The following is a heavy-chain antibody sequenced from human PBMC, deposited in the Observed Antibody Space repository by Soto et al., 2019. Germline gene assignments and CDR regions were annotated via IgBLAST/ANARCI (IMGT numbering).Heavy chain of an antibody. D-gene: IGHD3-22*01. CDR1: GGSVSSGNYY. J-gene: IGHJ3*02. CDR3: ARYDSSGGRALDI. Sequence: PSETLSLTCTVSGGSVSSGNYYWSWIRQPPGKGLEWIGYIYYSGSTYYNPSLKSRVTISVDTSKNQFSLKLISVTAADTAVYYCARYDSSGGRALDIWGQGTMVTVSS. CDR2: IYYSGST. V-gene: IGHV4-61*01.